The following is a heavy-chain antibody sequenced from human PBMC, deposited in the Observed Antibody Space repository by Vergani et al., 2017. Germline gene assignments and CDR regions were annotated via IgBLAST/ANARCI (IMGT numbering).Heavy chain of an antibody. CDR3: ARIPRGYYDSSGYYPDAFDI. V-gene: IGHV2-70*01. Sequence: QVTLKESGPVLVKPTQTLTLTCTFSGFSLSTSGMCVSWIRQPPGKALEWLALIDWDDDNYYSTSLKTRRTISKDTSNNQVVLTMTNMDPVDTATYYCARIPRGYYDSSGYYPDAFDIWGQGTMVTVSS. J-gene: IGHJ3*02. CDR2: IDWDDDN. CDR1: GFSLSTSGMC. D-gene: IGHD3-22*01.